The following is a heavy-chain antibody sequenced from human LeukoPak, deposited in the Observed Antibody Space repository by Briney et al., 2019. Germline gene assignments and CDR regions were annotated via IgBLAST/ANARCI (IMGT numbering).Heavy chain of an antibody. CDR1: GFTFSSYG. V-gene: IGHV3-30*18. CDR3: AKDEGSSWYGSIPFDY. CDR2: ISYDGSNK. J-gene: IGHJ4*02. Sequence: GRSLRLSCAASGFTFSSYGMHWVRRAPGKGLEWVAVISYDGSNKYYADSVKGRFTISRDNSKNALYLQMNSLRAEDTAVYYCAKDEGSSWYGSIPFDYWGQGTLVTVSS. D-gene: IGHD6-13*01.